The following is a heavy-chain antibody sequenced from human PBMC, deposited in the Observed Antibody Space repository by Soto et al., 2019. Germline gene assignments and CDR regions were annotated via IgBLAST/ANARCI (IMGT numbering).Heavy chain of an antibody. CDR2: ISAYNGNT. CDR1: GYTFTSYG. V-gene: IGHV1-18*01. J-gene: IGHJ4*02. CDR3: ARDLLSDFDLSLRYDY. D-gene: IGHD3-3*01. Sequence: ASVKVSCKASGYTFTSYGISWVRQAPGQGLEWMGWISAYNGNTNYAQKLQGRVTMTTDTSTSTAYMELRSLRSDDTAVYYCARDLLSDFDLSLRYDYLGKRTLVAVAS.